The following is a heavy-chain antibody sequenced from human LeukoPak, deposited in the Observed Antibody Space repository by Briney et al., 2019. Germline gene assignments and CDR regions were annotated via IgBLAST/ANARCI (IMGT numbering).Heavy chain of an antibody. Sequence: GGSLRLSCAASGFTFSSYWMHWVRQAPGKGLEWVSAISGSGGSTYYADSVKGRFTISRDNSKNTLYPQMNSLRAEDTAVYYCAKKNPDGWLAYAEYFQHWGQGTLVTVSS. V-gene: IGHV3-23*01. D-gene: IGHD6-19*01. CDR3: AKKNPDGWLAYAEYFQH. CDR1: GFTFSSYW. J-gene: IGHJ1*01. CDR2: ISGSGGST.